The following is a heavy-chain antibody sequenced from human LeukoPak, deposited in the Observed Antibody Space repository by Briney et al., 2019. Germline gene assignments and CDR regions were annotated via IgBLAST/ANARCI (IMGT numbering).Heavy chain of an antibody. V-gene: IGHV3-30-3*01. J-gene: IGHJ4*02. Sequence: GGSLRLSCAASGFTFSSYAMHWVRQAPGKGLEWVAVISYDGSNKYYADSVKGRFTISRDNSKNTLYLQMNSLRAEDTAVYYCAREWVVRDILTGYYQTQPIDYWGQGTLVTVSS. D-gene: IGHD3-9*01. CDR1: GFTFSSYA. CDR3: AREWVVRDILTGYYQTQPIDY. CDR2: ISYDGSNK.